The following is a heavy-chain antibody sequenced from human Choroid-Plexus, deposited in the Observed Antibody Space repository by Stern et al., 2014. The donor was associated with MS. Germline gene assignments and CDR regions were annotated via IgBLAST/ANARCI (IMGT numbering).Heavy chain of an antibody. CDR3: ARHVQGFDY. CDR1: GYSFTIYY. J-gene: IGHJ4*02. Sequence: EMQLVESGAEAKKPGESLKISCKLSGYSFTIYYIAWVRQMPGKGLEWMGVIYPYDSDTTYSPSFQGQVTISADKSIPTAYLQWSSLRASDTAMYYCARHVQGFDYWGQGTLVTVSS. CDR2: IYPYDSDT. V-gene: IGHV5-51*01.